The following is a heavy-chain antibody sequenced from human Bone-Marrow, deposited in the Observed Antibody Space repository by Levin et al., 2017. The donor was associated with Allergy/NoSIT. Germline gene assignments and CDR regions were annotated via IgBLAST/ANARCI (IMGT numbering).Heavy chain of an antibody. CDR2: IWFDGSSR. Sequence: GGSLRLSCAASGFTFSSYGMHWVRQAPGKGLEWVAVIWFDGSSRYYRDSVKGRFTISRDNFKNTLYLQMNSLRAEDTAVYYCAKVRFLEWLSPSGAMDVWGQGTTVTVSS. D-gene: IGHD3-3*01. CDR3: AKVRFLEWLSPSGAMDV. CDR1: GFTFSSYG. J-gene: IGHJ6*02. V-gene: IGHV3-33*06.